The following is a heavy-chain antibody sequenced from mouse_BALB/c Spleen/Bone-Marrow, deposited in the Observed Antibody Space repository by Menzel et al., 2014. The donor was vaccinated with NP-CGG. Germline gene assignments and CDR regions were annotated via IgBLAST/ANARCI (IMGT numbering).Heavy chain of an antibody. Sequence: QVQLQQSGSVLVRPGDSVKLSCKASGYTFTSTWIHWAKQRPGQGLEWIGEIHPNSGNTNYNEKFKGKATLTVDTSSSTAYVDLSSLTSEDSAVYYCARSGFDYWGQGTTLTGSS. J-gene: IGHJ2*01. CDR3: ARSGFDY. D-gene: IGHD4-1*01. CDR2: IHPNSGNT. V-gene: IGHV1S130*01. CDR1: GYTFTSTW.